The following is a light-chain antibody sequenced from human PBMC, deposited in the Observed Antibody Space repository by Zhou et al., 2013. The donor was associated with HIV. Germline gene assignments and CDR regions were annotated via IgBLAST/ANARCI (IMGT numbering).Light chain of an antibody. V-gene: IGKV3-20*01. CDR3: LQHNSLPQT. CDR2: GAS. Sequence: EIVLTQSPGTLSLSPGERATLSCRASQFVSSRYLAWYQQKPGQAPRLLIYGASSRAPGIPDRFSGSGSGTEFTLTISSLQLEDFATYYCLQHNSLPQTFGQGTKVEIK. J-gene: IGKJ1*01. CDR1: QFVSSRY.